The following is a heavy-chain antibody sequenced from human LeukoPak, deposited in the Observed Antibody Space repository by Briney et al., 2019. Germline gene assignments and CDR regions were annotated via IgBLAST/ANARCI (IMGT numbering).Heavy chain of an antibody. V-gene: IGHV4-59*01. D-gene: IGHD2-21*02. CDR1: NGAISSYY. Sequence: SETLSLTCTVYNGAISSYYWSWVRQPPGKGLEWIGSIYYSGGSNYNPSLKSRVTISVDPSKRQFSLKLTSVTAADTAVYYCARGRRNDYYFDLWGQGALVTVSS. CDR3: ARGRRNDYYFDL. CDR2: IYYSGGS. J-gene: IGHJ4*02.